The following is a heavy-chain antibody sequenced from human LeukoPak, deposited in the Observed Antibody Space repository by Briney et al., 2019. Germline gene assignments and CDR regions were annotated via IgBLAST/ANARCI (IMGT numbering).Heavy chain of an antibody. D-gene: IGHD2-21*01. J-gene: IGHJ5*02. CDR3: AKDVPIVGVT. CDR1: GFTFDDYA. Sequence: GRSLRLSCAASGFTFDDYAMHWVRQAPGKGLEWVSGISWNSGSIGYADSVKGRFTISRDNAKNSLYLQMNSLRAEDTALYYCAKDVPIVGVTWGQGTLVTVSS. CDR2: ISWNSGSI. V-gene: IGHV3-9*01.